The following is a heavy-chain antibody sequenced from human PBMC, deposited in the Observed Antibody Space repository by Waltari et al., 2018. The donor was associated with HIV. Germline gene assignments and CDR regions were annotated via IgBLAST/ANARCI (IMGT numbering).Heavy chain of an antibody. CDR2: CSRPTAET. CDR1: GFSFVLHS. V-gene: IGHV3-23*01. Sequence: EVHLLESGGALAQPGGSLKLSCAASGFSFVLHSMTWVRQAPGKGLGWCSCSRPTAETIYSDSVKGRYTIDRDNSANTVHLQMTGLRVEDTARYYCVKGAVWGGPEGDGCWGQGTLVTVSS. CDR3: VKGAVWGGPEGDGC. J-gene: IGHJ4*02. D-gene: IGHD3-3*01.